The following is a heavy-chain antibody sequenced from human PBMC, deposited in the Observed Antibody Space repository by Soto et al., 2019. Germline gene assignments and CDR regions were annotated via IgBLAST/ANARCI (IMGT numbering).Heavy chain of an antibody. CDR2: IYYSGST. CDR3: ARLYSYDSNFDY. J-gene: IGHJ4*02. CDR1: GGSIGSYY. D-gene: IGHD5-18*01. Sequence: SETLSLTCTLSGGSIGSYYWSWVGQRPGKGLEWIGYIYYSGSTNYNPSLKSRVTVSVDTSKNQFSLKPSSVTAADTAVYYCARLYSYDSNFDYSRQGSLVTVSS. V-gene: IGHV4-59*08.